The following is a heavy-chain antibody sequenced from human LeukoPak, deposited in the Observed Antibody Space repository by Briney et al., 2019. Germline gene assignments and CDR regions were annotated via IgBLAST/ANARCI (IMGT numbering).Heavy chain of an antibody. CDR1: GFTFSSYG. Sequence: PGGSLRLSCAASGFTFSSYGMHWVRQAPGKGLEWVAVISCDGSNKYYADSVKGRFTISRDNSKNTLYLQMNSLRAEDTAVYYCAKDRYYYDSSGYPGHWGQGTLVTVSS. J-gene: IGHJ4*02. CDR3: AKDRYYYDSSGYPGH. CDR2: ISCDGSNK. V-gene: IGHV3-30*18. D-gene: IGHD3-22*01.